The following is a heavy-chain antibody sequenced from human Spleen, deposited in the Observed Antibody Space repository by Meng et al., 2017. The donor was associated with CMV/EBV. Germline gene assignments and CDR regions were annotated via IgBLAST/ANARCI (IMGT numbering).Heavy chain of an antibody. J-gene: IGHJ6*02. CDR3: AKSRVGLTTYYYYYYGMDV. Sequence: GESLKISCAASGFTFSNYGMHWVRQAPGKGLEWVSFILYDGSNKYYADSVKGRFTISRDNSKNTLYLEMNSLRAEDTGVYYCAKSRVGLTTYYYYYYGMDVWGQGTTVTVSS. CDR1: GFTFSNYG. CDR2: ILYDGSNK. V-gene: IGHV3-30*02. D-gene: IGHD1-26*01.